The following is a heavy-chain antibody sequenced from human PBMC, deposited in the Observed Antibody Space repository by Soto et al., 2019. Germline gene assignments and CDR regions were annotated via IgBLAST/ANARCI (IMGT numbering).Heavy chain of an antibody. J-gene: IGHJ4*02. CDR1: GYTFIAFD. Sequence: GASVKVSCKASGYTFIAFDIGWVRQAPGQGPEYMGRITGSNGSPSVAQKFQGRLTMTADTSTSTVYMELRNLTSDDTAVYYCARWFQLRPLDYWGQGTLVTVSS. D-gene: IGHD1-7*01. CDR3: ARWFQLRPLDY. V-gene: IGHV1-18*01. CDR2: ITGSNGSP.